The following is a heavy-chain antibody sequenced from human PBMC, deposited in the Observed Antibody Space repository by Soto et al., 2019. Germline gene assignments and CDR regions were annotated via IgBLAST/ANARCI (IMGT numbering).Heavy chain of an antibody. CDR1: GGTFSSYA. CDR2: IIPIFGTA. CDR3: ATRLRFLEWQYFDY. Sequence: VASVKVSCKASGGTFSSYAISWVRQAPGQGLEWMGGIIPIFGTANYAQKFQGRVTITADESTSTAYMELSSLRSEDTAVYYCATRLRFLEWQYFDYWGQGTLVT. J-gene: IGHJ4*02. D-gene: IGHD3-3*01. V-gene: IGHV1-69*13.